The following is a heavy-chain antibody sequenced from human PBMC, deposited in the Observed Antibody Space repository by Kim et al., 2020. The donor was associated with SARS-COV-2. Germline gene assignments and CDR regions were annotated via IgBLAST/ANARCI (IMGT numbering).Heavy chain of an antibody. CDR1: GYSFTGYW. CDR3: ARHVGFSYGDWDY. V-gene: IGHV5-10-1*01. Sequence: GESLKISCKGSGYSFTGYWISWVRQMPGKGLEWMGRSDPSDSYTKYSPSFQGHVTITTNKSTSTAYLQWSSLKASDTATYFCARHVGFSYGDWDYWGPGTLVTVSS. J-gene: IGHJ4*02. D-gene: IGHD5-12*01. CDR2: SDPSDSYT.